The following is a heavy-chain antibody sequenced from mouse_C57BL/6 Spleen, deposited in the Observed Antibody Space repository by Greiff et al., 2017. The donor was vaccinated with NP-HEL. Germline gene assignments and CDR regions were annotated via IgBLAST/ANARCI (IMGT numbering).Heavy chain of an antibody. CDR3: ARGHITTVVAVDY. CDR1: GYTFTSYG. D-gene: IGHD1-1*01. CDR2: IYPRSGNT. J-gene: IGHJ4*01. V-gene: IGHV1-81*01. Sequence: QVHVKQSGAELARPGASVKLSCKASGYTFTSYGISWVKQRTGQGLEWIGEIYPRSGNTYYNEKFKGKATLTADKSSSTAYMELRSLTSEDSAVYFCARGHITTVVAVDYWGQGTSVTVSS.